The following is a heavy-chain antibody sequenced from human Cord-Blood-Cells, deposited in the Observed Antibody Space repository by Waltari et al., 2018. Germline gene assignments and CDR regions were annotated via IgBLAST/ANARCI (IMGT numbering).Heavy chain of an antibody. Sequence: QVQLVQSGAEVKKPGASVKVSCKASGYTFTGYYMHWVRQAPGQGLGWMGWINPDGGGTNYAQKFQGWVTMTRDTSISTAYMELSRLRSDDTAVYYCARDYYDSSGYYDYWGQGALVTVSS. CDR1: GYTFTGYY. CDR3: ARDYYDSSGYYDY. J-gene: IGHJ4*02. D-gene: IGHD3-22*01. V-gene: IGHV1-2*04. CDR2: INPDGGGT.